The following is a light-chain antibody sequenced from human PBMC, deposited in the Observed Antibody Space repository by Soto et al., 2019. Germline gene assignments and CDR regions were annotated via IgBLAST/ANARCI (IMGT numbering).Light chain of an antibody. CDR1: QSVSRK. Sequence: EMVMTQSPATLSVSPGERATLSCRASQSVSRKLAWYQQRPGQAPRLLVYDTSTRATGIPGRFSGSGSGTDFTLTSSSLQSEDFAVYYCQEYNNWPPMYTFGQGTKLEIK. CDR2: DTS. CDR3: QEYNNWPPMYT. V-gene: IGKV3-15*01. J-gene: IGKJ2*01.